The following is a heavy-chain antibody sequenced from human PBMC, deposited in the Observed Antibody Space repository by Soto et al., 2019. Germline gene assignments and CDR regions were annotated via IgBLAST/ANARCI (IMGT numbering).Heavy chain of an antibody. V-gene: IGHV1-18*01. Sequence: VASVKVSCKASGYIFTTYGISWVRQAPGQGLEWMGWISAYNGNTDYAQNLQGRVTMTTDTSTSTAYMELRSLRSDDTAVYYCAVYTQTLWGYFDYWGQGTLVTVSS. CDR2: ISAYNGNT. J-gene: IGHJ4*02. CDR1: GYIFTTYG. D-gene: IGHD3-16*01. CDR3: AVYTQTLWGYFDY.